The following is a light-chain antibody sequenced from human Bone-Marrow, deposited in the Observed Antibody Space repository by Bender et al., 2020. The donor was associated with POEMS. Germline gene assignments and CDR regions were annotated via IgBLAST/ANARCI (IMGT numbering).Light chain of an antibody. V-gene: IGLV3-1*01. CDR2: PEN. Sequence: YELTQPPSVSVSPGQTATITCSGDKLGTKFVWWYHQKSGQSPVLVIYPENKRPSGIPERFSGSKSGDTATLTISGLQPDDEADYYCCSHQGRHSLDVFGSGTTVTVL. CDR3: CSHQGRHSLDV. CDR1: KLGTKF. J-gene: IGLJ1*01.